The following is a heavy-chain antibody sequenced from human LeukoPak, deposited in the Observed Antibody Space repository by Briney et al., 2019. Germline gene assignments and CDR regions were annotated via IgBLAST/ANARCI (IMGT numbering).Heavy chain of an antibody. D-gene: IGHD2-2*02. Sequence: GGSLRLSCAASGFTFSSYAMSWVRQAPGKGLEWVSAISGSGGSTYYADSVKGRFAISRDNSKNTLYLQMNSLRAEDTAVYYCAKDRWTGLIVVVPAAIVDHWGQGTLVTVSS. CDR2: ISGSGGST. J-gene: IGHJ4*02. CDR3: AKDRWTGLIVVVPAAIVDH. CDR1: GFTFSSYA. V-gene: IGHV3-23*01.